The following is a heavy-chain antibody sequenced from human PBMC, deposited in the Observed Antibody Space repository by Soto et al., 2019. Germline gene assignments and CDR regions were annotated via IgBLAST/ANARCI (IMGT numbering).Heavy chain of an antibody. CDR3: ARQSSGWSQGDAFDI. CDR2: IYYSGST. CDR1: GGSISSSSYY. J-gene: IGHJ3*02. V-gene: IGHV4-39*01. Sequence: QLQLQESGPGLVKPSETLSLTCTVSGGSISSSSYYWGWIRQPPGKGLEWIGSIYYSGSTYYNPSLKSRVTISGDTSKNQFSLKLSSVTAADTAVYYCARQSSGWSQGDAFDIWGQGTMVTVSS. D-gene: IGHD6-19*01.